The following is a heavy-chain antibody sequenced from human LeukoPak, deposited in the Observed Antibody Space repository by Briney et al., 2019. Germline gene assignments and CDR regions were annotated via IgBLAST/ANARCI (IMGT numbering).Heavy chain of an antibody. CDR3: ARESSARSTIIYYYYGMDV. Sequence: GGSLRLSCAASGFTFSSYSMNWVRQAPGKGLEWVSSISSSSSYIYYADSVKGRFTISRDNAKNSLYLQMNSLRAEDTAVYYCARESSARSTIIYYYYGMDVWGQGTTVTVSS. CDR1: GFTFSSYS. V-gene: IGHV3-21*01. D-gene: IGHD2/OR15-2a*01. J-gene: IGHJ6*02. CDR2: ISSSSSYI.